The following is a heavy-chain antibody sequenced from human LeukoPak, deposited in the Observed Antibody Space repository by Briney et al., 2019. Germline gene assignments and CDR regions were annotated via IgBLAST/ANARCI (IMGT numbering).Heavy chain of an antibody. CDR1: GYTFTSYG. CDR2: ISAYNGNT. V-gene: IGHV1-18*01. Sequence: ASVTVSCTASGYTFTSYGISWVRQAPGQGLEWMGWISAYNGNTNYAQKLQGRVSMTTDTSTSTAYMELRSLGSDDTAVYYCARDLLAYCSGGTCPFRYWGQGTLVTVSS. D-gene: IGHD2-15*01. CDR3: ARDLLAYCSGGTCPFRY. J-gene: IGHJ4*02.